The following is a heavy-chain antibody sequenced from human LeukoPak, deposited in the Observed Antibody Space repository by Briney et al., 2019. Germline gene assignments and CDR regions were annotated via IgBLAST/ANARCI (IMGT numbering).Heavy chain of an antibody. CDR2: INAGNGNT. D-gene: IGHD3-22*01. V-gene: IGHV1-3*01. Sequence: GASVKVSCKASGYTFTSYAMHWVRQAPGQRLEWMGWINAGNGNTKYSQKFQGRVTITRDTSASTAYMELSSLRSEDTAVYYCARGGKYYDSSGYYHYWGQGTLVTVSS. CDR1: GYTFTSYA. J-gene: IGHJ4*02. CDR3: ARGGKYYDSSGYYHY.